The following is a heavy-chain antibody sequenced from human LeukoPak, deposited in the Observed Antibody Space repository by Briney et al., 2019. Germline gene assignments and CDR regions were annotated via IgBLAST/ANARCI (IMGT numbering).Heavy chain of an antibody. CDR2: MNPNSGNT. CDR3: ARDSGYGYDY. CDR1: GYTFTSYD. J-gene: IGHJ4*02. Sequence: AXXKXSXKAXGYTFTSYDINWVRQATGQGLEWMGWMNPNSGNTGYAQKFQGRVTMTRNTSISTAYMELRSLRSEDTAVYYCARDSGYGYDYWGQGTLVTVSS. D-gene: IGHD5-12*01. V-gene: IGHV1-8*01.